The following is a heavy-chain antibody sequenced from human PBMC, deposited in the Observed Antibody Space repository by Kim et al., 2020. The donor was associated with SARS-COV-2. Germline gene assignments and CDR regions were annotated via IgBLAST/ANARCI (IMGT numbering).Heavy chain of an antibody. Sequence: SVKVSCKASGGTFSSYAISWVRQAPGQGLEWMGRIIPILGIANYAQKFQGRFTITADKSTSTAYMELSSLRSEDTAVYYCARVTIFGVVTPPDVWGKGTTVTVSS. D-gene: IGHD3-3*01. CDR1: GGTFSSYA. CDR3: ARVTIFGVVTPPDV. J-gene: IGHJ6*04. CDR2: IIPILGIA. V-gene: IGHV1-69*04.